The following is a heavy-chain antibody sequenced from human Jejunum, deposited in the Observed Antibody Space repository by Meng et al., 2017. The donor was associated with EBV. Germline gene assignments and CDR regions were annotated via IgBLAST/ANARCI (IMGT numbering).Heavy chain of an antibody. Sequence: QGQLVESGGGVVQPGRSLRLPCAASGFTFSGHAMQWVRQAPGKGLKWVALISNDGNNKYYADSVKGRFTISRDNSKNTLYLQMNSLRVDDTALYYCTREWGADYWGQGTLVTVSS. CDR3: TREWGADY. CDR1: GFTFSGHA. J-gene: IGHJ4*02. D-gene: IGHD3-16*01. CDR2: ISNDGNNK. V-gene: IGHV3-30-3*01.